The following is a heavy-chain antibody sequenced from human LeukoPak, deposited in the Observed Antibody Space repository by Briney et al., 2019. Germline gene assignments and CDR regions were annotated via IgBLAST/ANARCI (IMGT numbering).Heavy chain of an antibody. CDR3: AKCFRTTVTTVDY. V-gene: IGHV3-23*01. D-gene: IGHD4-17*01. CDR1: GLTFSSYA. J-gene: IGHJ4*02. CDR2: ISASGASA. Sequence: GGSLRLSCAASGLTFSSYAMNWVRQAPGKGLEWVSAISASGASASYADSVKGRFTISRDNSKNTLFMQMNSLRAEDTAIYYCAKCFRTTVTTVDYWGQGTLVTVSS.